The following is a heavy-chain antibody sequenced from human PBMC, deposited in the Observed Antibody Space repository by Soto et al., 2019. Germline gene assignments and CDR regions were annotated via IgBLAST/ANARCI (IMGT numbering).Heavy chain of an antibody. V-gene: IGHV1-69*01. CDR1: GGTFSSYA. J-gene: IGHJ6*02. Sequence: QVQLVQSGAEVKKPGSSVKVSCKASGGTFSSYAISWVRQAPGQGLEWMGGIIPIFGTANYAQKFQGRVTITADESTSTAYMELSSLRSEDTAVYYCARHVDTAMVTPYYDYGMDVWGQGTTFTGSS. CDR3: ARHVDTAMVTPYYDYGMDV. D-gene: IGHD5-18*01. CDR2: IIPIFGTA.